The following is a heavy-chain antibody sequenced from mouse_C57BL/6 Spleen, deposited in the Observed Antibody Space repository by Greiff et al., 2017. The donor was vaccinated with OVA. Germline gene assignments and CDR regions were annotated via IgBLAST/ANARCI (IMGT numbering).Heavy chain of an antibody. CDR3: ARSDYYSNYVFFFAY. J-gene: IGHJ3*01. D-gene: IGHD2-5*01. Sequence: QVHVKQPGAELVKPGASVKMSCKASGYTFTSYWITWVKQRPGQGLEWIGDIYPGSGSTNYNEKFKSKATLTVDTSSSTAYMQLSSLTSEDSAVYYCARSDYYSNYVFFFAYWGQGTLVTVSA. CDR1: GYTFTSYW. CDR2: IYPGSGST. V-gene: IGHV1-55*01.